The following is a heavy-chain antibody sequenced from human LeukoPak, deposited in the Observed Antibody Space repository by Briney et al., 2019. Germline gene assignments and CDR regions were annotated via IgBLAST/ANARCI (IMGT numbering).Heavy chain of an antibody. V-gene: IGHV1-2*02. D-gene: IGHD6-19*01. CDR2: INPNSGGT. CDR3: ATPESGYSSGWFDY. J-gene: IGHJ4*02. Sequence: GASVKVSCKASGYTFTGYYMHWVRPAPGQGLEWMGWINPNSGGTNYAQKFQGRVTMTRDTSISTAYMELSRLRSDDTAVYYCATPESGYSSGWFDYWGQGTLVTVSS. CDR1: GYTFTGYY.